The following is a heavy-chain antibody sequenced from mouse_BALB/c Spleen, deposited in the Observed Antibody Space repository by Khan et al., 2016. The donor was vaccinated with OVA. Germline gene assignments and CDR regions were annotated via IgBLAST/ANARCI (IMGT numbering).Heavy chain of an antibody. CDR2: INPSNGRT. CDR3: ARVITRDY. J-gene: IGHJ2*01. CDR1: GYTFTSYW. Sequence: QVQLQQPGAELVKPGASVKLSCKASGYTFTSYWMHWVKQRPGQGLEWIGEINPSNGRTNYNEKFKSKATLTVDKSSSTAYMQLSSPTSEDSAVYYCARVITRDYWGQGTTLRVSS. D-gene: IGHD6-1*01. V-gene: IGHV1S81*02.